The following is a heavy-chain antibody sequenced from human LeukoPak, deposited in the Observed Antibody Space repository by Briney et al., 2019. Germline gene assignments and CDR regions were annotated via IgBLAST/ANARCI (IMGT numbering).Heavy chain of an antibody. Sequence: SQTLSLTCTVSGGSISSGAYYWSWIRQPPGKGLEWIGSFYYSGSTYYSPSLKGRVTISVDTSKNQFSLKLRSVTAADTAVYYCARHGSTDYFDYWGQGTLVTVSS. CDR1: GGSISSGAYY. CDR2: FYYSGST. CDR3: ARHGSTDYFDY. J-gene: IGHJ4*02. V-gene: IGHV4-39*01. D-gene: IGHD2-2*03.